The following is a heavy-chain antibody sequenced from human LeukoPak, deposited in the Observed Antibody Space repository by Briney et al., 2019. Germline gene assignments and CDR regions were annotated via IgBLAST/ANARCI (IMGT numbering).Heavy chain of an antibody. CDR3: ARLDYGGNSGFLLDY. V-gene: IGHV4-59*08. J-gene: IGHJ4*02. D-gene: IGHD4-23*01. CDR1: GGSISSYY. Sequence: PSETLSLTCTVSGGSISSYYWSWIRQSPGKGLQWIGYISYGGSTNYDSPLKSRLTMSVDTSKNQFSLKLSSVTAADTAVYYCARLDYGGNSGFLLDYWGQGTLVTVSS. CDR2: ISYGGST.